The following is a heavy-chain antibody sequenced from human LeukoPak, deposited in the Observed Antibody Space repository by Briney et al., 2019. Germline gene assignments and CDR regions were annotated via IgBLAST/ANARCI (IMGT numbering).Heavy chain of an antibody. CDR2: INAGNGNT. D-gene: IGHD3-22*01. CDR1: GYTFTGYY. Sequence: ASVKVSCKASGYTFTGYYMHWVRQAPGQRLEWMGWINAGNGNTKYSQKFQGRVTITRDTSASTAYMELSSLRSEDTAVYYCARDGNYYDSSGYSLNFDYWGQGTLVTVSS. V-gene: IGHV1-3*01. J-gene: IGHJ4*02. CDR3: ARDGNYYDSSGYSLNFDY.